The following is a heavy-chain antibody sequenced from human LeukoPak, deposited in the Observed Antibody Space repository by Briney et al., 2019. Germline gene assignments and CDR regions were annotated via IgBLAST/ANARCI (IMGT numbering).Heavy chain of an antibody. V-gene: IGHV3-48*01. J-gene: IGHJ3*02. CDR2: ISTTSSTI. D-gene: IGHD2/OR15-2a*01. CDR1: GFTFNTYT. CDR3: ARDYPLRSKRVAFDI. Sequence: GGSLRLSCAASGFTFNTYTMNWVRQAPGKGLEWVSSISTTSSTIYYADSVKGRFTISRDNSKNTLYLQMNSLRAEDTAVYYCARDYPLRSKRVAFDIWGQGTMVTVSS.